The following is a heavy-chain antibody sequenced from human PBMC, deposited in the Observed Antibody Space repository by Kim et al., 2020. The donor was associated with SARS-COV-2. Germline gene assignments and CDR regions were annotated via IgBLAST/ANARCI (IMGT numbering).Heavy chain of an antibody. Sequence: NRALESRVTISVDTSKNQCSLKLSSVTAAYTAVYYCASVVPAETHGFDPWGQGTLVTVSS. V-gene: IGHV4-31*02. J-gene: IGHJ5*02. CDR3: ASVVPAETHGFDP. D-gene: IGHD2-2*01.